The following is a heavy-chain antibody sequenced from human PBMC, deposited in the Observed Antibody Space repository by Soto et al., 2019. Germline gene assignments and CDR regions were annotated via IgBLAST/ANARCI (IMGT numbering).Heavy chain of an antibody. V-gene: IGHV1-2*02. Sequence: ASVKVSCKASGYTFTGYYMHWVRQAPGQGLEWMGWINPNSGGTNYAQKFQGRVTMTRDTSISTAYMELSRLRSDDTAVYYCARDGNGIVLMVGDNWFDPWGQGTLVTVS. CDR1: GYTFTGYY. J-gene: IGHJ5*02. CDR2: INPNSGGT. D-gene: IGHD2-8*01. CDR3: ARDGNGIVLMVGDNWFDP.